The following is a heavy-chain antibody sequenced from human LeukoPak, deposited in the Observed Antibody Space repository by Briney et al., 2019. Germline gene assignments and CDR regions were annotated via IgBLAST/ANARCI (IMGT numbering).Heavy chain of an antibody. CDR3: ARVAAGYSVNYFDY. V-gene: IGHV3-48*02. Sequence: GGSLRLSCAASEFAFSTYNMNWVRQASGKGLEWVSYISTGSSTTYYADSVKGRFTISRDNVENSLYLQMNSLRDEDTAVYYCARVAAGYSVNYFDYWGQGILVTVSS. CDR1: EFAFSTYN. CDR2: ISTGSSTT. D-gene: IGHD4-23*01. J-gene: IGHJ4*02.